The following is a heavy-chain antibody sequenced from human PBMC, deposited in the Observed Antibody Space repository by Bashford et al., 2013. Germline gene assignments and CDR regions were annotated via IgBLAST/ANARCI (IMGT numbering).Heavy chain of an antibody. D-gene: IGHD6-6*01. CDR1: GGSVSSGSYY. CDR3: ARDLVDPDAFDI. V-gene: IGHV4-61*01. CDR2: IYYSGST. Sequence: SETLSLTCTVSGGSVSSGSYYWSWIRQPPGKGLEWIGYIYYSGSTNYNPSLKSRVTISVDTSKNQFSLKLSSVTAADTAVYYCARDLVDPDAFDIVGPRDNGHRLL. J-gene: IGHJ3*02.